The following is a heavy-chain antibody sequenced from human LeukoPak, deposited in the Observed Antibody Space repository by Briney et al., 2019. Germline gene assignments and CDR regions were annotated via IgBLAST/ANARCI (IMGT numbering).Heavy chain of an antibody. CDR2: IKEDGSET. CDR3: ARFPSYGSGYYYRYLDY. D-gene: IGHD3-10*01. J-gene: IGHJ4*02. Sequence: GGSLRLSCAAPGFAFLDYWMSWVRQAPGKGLECVAKIKEDGSETYYVDSVKGRFTVSRDNAQNSLFLQMNSLRAEDTAVYYCARFPSYGSGYYYRYLDYWGQGTLVTVSS. V-gene: IGHV3-7*01. CDR1: GFAFLDYW.